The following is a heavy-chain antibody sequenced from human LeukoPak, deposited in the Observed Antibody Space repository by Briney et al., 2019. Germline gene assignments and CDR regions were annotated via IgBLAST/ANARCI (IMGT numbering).Heavy chain of an antibody. Sequence: GGSLRLSCAASGFTVSSNYMTWVRQAPGKGLEWVSLIYSDDSTDHADSVKGRFTISRDNAKNTVYLQMNSLRVEDTGVYYCASALTTVTPHFHYWGQGTLVTVSS. J-gene: IGHJ4*02. CDR1: GFTVSSNY. CDR2: IYSDDST. D-gene: IGHD4-17*01. V-gene: IGHV3-66*01. CDR3: ASALTTVTPHFHY.